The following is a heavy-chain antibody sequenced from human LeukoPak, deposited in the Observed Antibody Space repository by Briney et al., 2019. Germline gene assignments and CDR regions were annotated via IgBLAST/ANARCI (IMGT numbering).Heavy chain of an antibody. Sequence: ASVKASCKASGYTFTSYGISWVRQAPGQGLEWMGWISAYNGNTNYAQKLQGRVTMTTDTSTSTAYMELRSLRSDDTAVYYCARGSITMVRGVISVVDYWGQGTLVTVSS. CDR1: GYTFTSYG. D-gene: IGHD3-10*01. J-gene: IGHJ4*02. V-gene: IGHV1-18*01. CDR3: ARGSITMVRGVISVVDY. CDR2: ISAYNGNT.